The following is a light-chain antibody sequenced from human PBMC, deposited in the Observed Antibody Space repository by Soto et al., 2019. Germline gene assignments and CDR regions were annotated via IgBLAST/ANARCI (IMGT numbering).Light chain of an antibody. V-gene: IGKV3-15*01. CDR2: GAS. Sequence: DTVMTQSPATLSVSPGERATVSCTASQSLSSNLAWYQQKPGQAPRLLIIGASTRATGVPARFSGSGSGTDFTLTISSLQPEDFATYYCQQSSEATWTFGQGTKVDIK. CDR1: QSLSSN. CDR3: QQSSEATWT. J-gene: IGKJ1*01.